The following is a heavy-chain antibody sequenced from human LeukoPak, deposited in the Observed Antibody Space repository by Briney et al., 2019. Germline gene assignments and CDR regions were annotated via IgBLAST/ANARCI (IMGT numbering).Heavy chain of an antibody. D-gene: IGHD2-2*01. Sequence: ASVKVSCKASGYTFTSYDINWVRRATGQGLEWMGWMNPNSGNTGYAQKFQGRVTMTRDTSISTAYMELSRLRSDDTAVYYCARSYCSSTSCSLMGFDYWGQGTLVTVSS. CDR3: ARSYCSSTSCSLMGFDY. V-gene: IGHV1-8*01. CDR1: GYTFTSYD. CDR2: MNPNSGNT. J-gene: IGHJ4*02.